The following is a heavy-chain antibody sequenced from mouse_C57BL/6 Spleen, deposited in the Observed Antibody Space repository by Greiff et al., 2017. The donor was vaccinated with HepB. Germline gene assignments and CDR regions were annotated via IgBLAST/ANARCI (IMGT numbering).Heavy chain of an antibody. CDR3: ARSGDGYYVWFAY. Sequence: QVQLQQPGAELVMPGASVKLSCKASGYTFTSYWMHWVKQRPGQGLEWIGEIDPSDSYTNYNQKFKGKSTLTVDKSSSTAYMQLSSLTSGDSAVYYCARSGDGYYVWFAYWGQGTLVTVSA. D-gene: IGHD2-3*01. J-gene: IGHJ3*01. CDR2: IDPSDSYT. V-gene: IGHV1-69*01. CDR1: GYTFTSYW.